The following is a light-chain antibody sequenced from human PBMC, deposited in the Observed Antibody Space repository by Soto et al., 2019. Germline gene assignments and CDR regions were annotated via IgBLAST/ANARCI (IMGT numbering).Light chain of an antibody. CDR2: GAS. CDR1: QSVSSSY. V-gene: IGKV3-20*01. CDR3: QQYGSSQFT. Sequence: EIVLTQSPGTLSLFPGERVTLSCRASQSVSSSYLAWYQQKPGQAPRLLIYGASSRATGIPDRFSGSGSGTDFTLTISRLEPEDFAVYYCQQYGSSQFTFGPGTKVDIK. J-gene: IGKJ3*01.